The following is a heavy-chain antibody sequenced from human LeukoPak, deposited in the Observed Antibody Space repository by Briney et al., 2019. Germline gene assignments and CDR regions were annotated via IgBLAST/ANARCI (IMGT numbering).Heavy chain of an antibody. D-gene: IGHD6-19*01. CDR1: GYTFTSYG. J-gene: IGHJ6*03. CDR2: ISAYNGNT. Sequence: ASVKVSCKASGYTFTSYGISWVRQAPGQGLEWMGWISAYNGNTNYAQKLQGRVTMTTDTSTSTAYMELRSLRSGDSAVYYCARAYSSGWYSYYYYCYYMDVWGKGTTVTVSS. V-gene: IGHV1-18*01. CDR3: ARAYSSGWYSYYYYCYYMDV.